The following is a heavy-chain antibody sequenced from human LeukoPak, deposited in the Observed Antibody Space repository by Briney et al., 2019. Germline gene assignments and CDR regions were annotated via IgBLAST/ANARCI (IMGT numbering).Heavy chain of an antibody. V-gene: IGHV3-11*06. CDR3: ARDLTGYYPTFAFDI. CDR2: ISSSSSYT. Sequence: GGSLRLSCAASGSTFSDYSMCWISQAPGNGLEWLSYISSSSSYTTYAASVKGRFTISRDNAKISLYLQMNSLRDEDTAVYYCARDLTGYYPTFAFDIWGQGTMVTVSS. CDR1: GSTFSDYS. D-gene: IGHD3-9*01. J-gene: IGHJ3*02.